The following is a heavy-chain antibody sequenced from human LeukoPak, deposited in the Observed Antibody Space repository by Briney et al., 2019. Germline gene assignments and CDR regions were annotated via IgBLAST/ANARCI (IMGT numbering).Heavy chain of an antibody. Sequence: SETLSLTCTVSGGSISSGDYYWSWIRQPPGKGLEWIGYIYYSGSTYYNPSLKSRVTISVDTSKNQFSLKLSSVTAADTAVYYCARGGYSYDLYYFDHWGQGTLVTVSS. D-gene: IGHD5-18*01. CDR2: IYYSGST. J-gene: IGHJ4*02. CDR3: ARGGYSYDLYYFDH. CDR1: GGSISSGDYY. V-gene: IGHV4-30-4*01.